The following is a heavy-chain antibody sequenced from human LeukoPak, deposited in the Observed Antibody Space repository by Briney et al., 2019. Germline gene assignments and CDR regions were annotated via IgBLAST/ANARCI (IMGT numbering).Heavy chain of an antibody. J-gene: IGHJ3*01. Sequence: PGGSLRLSCEASGFTFTIYAMSWVRQAPGKGLEWVSTIRSNDGTSFYADSVKGRFAISRDTSTSTVFLGMNSLRAEDTATYYCAKDIKIGNSSGWIDAFDLWGQGTMVAVTS. V-gene: IGHV3-23*01. CDR3: AKDIKIGNSSGWIDAFDL. CDR1: GFTFTIYA. D-gene: IGHD6-25*01. CDR2: IRSNDGTS.